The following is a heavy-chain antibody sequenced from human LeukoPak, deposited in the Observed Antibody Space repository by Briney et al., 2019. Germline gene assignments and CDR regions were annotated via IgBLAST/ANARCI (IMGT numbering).Heavy chain of an antibody. J-gene: IGHJ4*02. D-gene: IGHD3-16*01. CDR2: IYRAGDT. CDR1: GFTLSTYD. Sequence: GGSLRLSCAASGFTLSTYDMHWVRQPTGEGLEWVSIIYRAGDTYYPGSVKGRFTISRDNARNSLYLQMNSLRAEDTAVYYCASSMGPLTEYWGQGTLVTVSS. CDR3: ASSMGPLTEY. V-gene: IGHV3-13*01.